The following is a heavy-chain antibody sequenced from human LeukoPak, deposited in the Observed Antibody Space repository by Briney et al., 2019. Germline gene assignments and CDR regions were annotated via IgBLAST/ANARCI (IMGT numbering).Heavy chain of an antibody. CDR1: GFTFSNYW. CDR2: IKADGSEK. J-gene: IGHJ4*02. CDR3: ARGSGYSYAFTGRERTKSRLDY. Sequence: GGSLRLSCATSGFTFSNYWMAWVRLAPGKGLEWVANIKADGSEKNYVDSVKGRFTISRDNSKNMLFLQMDSLKPEDTAVYYCARGSGYSYAFTGRERTKSRLDYWGQGTLVTVSS. D-gene: IGHD5-18*01. V-gene: IGHV3-7*01.